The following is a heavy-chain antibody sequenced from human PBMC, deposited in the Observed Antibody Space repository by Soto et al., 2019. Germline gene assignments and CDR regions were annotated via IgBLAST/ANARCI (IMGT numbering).Heavy chain of an antibody. J-gene: IGHJ6*02. D-gene: IGHD6-19*01. Sequence: GGSLRLSCAASGFTFSSYWMHWVRQAPGKGLVWVSRINSDGGSTSYADSVKGRFTISRDNAKNTLYLQMNSLRAEDTAVYYCARGRASKMAGTATNYYYGMDVWGQGTTVTVSS. CDR3: ARGRASKMAGTATNYYYGMDV. V-gene: IGHV3-74*01. CDR2: INSDGGST. CDR1: GFTFSSYW.